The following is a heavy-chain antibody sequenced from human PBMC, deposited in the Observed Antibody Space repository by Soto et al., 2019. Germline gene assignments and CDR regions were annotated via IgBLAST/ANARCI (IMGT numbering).Heavy chain of an antibody. J-gene: IGHJ4*02. CDR2: ISGSGGST. Sequence: EVQLLESGGGLVQPGGSLRLSCAASGFTFSSYAMSWVRQAPGKGLERVSAISGSGGSTYYADSVKGRFTISRDNSKNTLYLQMNSLSADATAVYYCAKEYSGYGHYFDYWGQGTLVTVSS. CDR1: GFTFSSYA. V-gene: IGHV3-23*01. D-gene: IGHD5-12*01. CDR3: AKEYSGYGHYFDY.